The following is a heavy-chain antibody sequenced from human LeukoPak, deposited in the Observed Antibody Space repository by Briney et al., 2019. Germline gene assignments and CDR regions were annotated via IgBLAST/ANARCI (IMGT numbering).Heavy chain of an antibody. J-gene: IGHJ3*02. V-gene: IGHV3-23*01. D-gene: IGHD4-17*01. CDR2: IRGGGGSA. Sequence: QSGGSLRLSCTASGFTFSAYAMMWVRQAPGKGPEWVSAIRGGGGSAFYADSVKGRFTISRDNSKYTLFLQMNSLRAEDTAVYYCARDPNGDYIGAVDMWGPGTMVTVSS. CDR1: GFTFSAYA. CDR3: ARDPNGDYIGAVDM.